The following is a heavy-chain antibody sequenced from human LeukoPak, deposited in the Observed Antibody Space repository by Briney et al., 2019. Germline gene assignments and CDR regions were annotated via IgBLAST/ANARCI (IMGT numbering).Heavy chain of an antibody. J-gene: IGHJ5*02. V-gene: IGHV1-2*05. CDR3: ARGPVSPFDP. D-gene: IGHD4-11*01. CDR1: GYTFTGYY. CDR2: INPNSGGT. Sequence: ASVKVSCKASGYTFTGYYMHWVRQAPGQGLDWMGRINPNSGGTNYAQKFKGRVTMTRDTSISTAYMELSRLRYDDTDVHHCARGPVSPFDPWGQGTLVTVSS.